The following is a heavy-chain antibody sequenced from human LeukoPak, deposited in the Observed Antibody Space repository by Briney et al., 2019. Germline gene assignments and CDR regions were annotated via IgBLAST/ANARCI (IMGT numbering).Heavy chain of an antibody. CDR2: ISGSGGST. D-gene: IGHD2-2*01. V-gene: IGHV3-23*01. CDR3: ANGVVPAANLEN. CDR1: AFTFSSYA. Sequence: PGGSLRLSCTASAFTFSSYAMSWVRQAPGKGLEWVSAISGSGGSTYYADSVKGRFTISRDNSKNTLYLQMNSLRAEDTAVYYCANGVVPAANLENWGQGTLVTVSS. J-gene: IGHJ4*02.